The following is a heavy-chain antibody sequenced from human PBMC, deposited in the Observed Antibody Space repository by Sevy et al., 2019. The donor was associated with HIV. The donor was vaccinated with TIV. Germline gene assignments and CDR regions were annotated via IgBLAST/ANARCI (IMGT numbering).Heavy chain of an antibody. D-gene: IGHD2-15*01. J-gene: IGHJ6*02. V-gene: IGHV3-53*01. Sequence: GGSLRLSCVVSGFSVSSNYMSWVRQAPGKGLEWVSNIYSDGRTYYADSVRGRFTISRDTSKNTVYLEMKSLRAEDTAVYYCTREDIVLGEDNYYGMDVCGHGTTVTVSS. CDR2: IYSDGRT. CDR1: GFSVSSNY. CDR3: TREDIVLGEDNYYGMDV.